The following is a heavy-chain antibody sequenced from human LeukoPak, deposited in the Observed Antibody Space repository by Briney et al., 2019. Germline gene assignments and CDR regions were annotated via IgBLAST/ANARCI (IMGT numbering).Heavy chain of an antibody. CDR3: ARDLGYGDYH. CDR1: GYTFTSYG. V-gene: IGHV1-18*01. D-gene: IGHD4-17*01. CDR2: ISAYNGNT. J-gene: IGHJ5*02. Sequence: ASVKVSCKASGYTFTSYGISWVRQAPGQGLEWMGWISAYNGNTNYAQKLQGRVTITADESTSTAYMELSSLRSEDTAVYYCARDLGYGDYHWGQGTLVTVSS.